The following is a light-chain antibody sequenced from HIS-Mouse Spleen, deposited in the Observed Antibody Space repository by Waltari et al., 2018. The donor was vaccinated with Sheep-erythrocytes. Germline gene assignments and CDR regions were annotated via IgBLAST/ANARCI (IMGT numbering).Light chain of an antibody. V-gene: IGLV3-21*03. J-gene: IGLJ3*02. CDR2: DDS. Sequence: SYVLTQPPSVSVAPGKTARITWGGNNIGSKSVHWYQQKPGQAPGLVVYDDSDRPSGIPERFSGSNSGNTATLTISRVEAGDEADYYCQVWDSSSDWVFGGGTKLTVL. CDR1: NIGSKS. CDR3: QVWDSSSDWV.